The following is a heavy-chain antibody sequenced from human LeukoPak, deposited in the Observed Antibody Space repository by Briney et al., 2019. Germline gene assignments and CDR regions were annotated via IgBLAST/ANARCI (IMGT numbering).Heavy chain of an antibody. CDR1: GGSFSGYY. D-gene: IGHD6-19*01. CDR3: ARFKAVAGSTHSYYYYGMDV. CDR2: INHSGST. J-gene: IGHJ6*02. Sequence: RASETLSLTCAVYGGSFSGYYWSWIRQPPGKGLEWIGEINHSGSTNYNPPLKSRVTISVDTSKNQFSLKLSSVTAADTAVYYCARFKAVAGSTHSYYYYGMDVWGQGTTVTVSS. V-gene: IGHV4-34*01.